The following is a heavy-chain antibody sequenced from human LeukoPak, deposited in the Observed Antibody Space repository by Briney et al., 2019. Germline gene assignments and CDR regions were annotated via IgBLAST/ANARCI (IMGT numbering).Heavy chain of an antibody. Sequence: ASVKVSCKASGYTFTSYDINWVRQATGQGLEWMGWMNPNSGNTGYAQKFQGRVTMTRNTSISTAYMELSSLRSEDTAVYYCASGLHLGELSLDAFDIWGQGTMVTVSS. D-gene: IGHD3-16*02. CDR2: MNPNSGNT. CDR1: GYTFTSYD. V-gene: IGHV1-8*01. J-gene: IGHJ3*02. CDR3: ASGLHLGELSLDAFDI.